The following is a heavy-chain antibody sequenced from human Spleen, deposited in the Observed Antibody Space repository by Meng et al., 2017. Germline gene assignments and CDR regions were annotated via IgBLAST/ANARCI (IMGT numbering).Heavy chain of an antibody. D-gene: IGHD4-23*01. J-gene: IGHJ3*02. CDR1: GFTFSDYY. V-gene: IGHV3-11*04. CDR2: ISSSGSTI. Sequence: GGSLRLSCAGSGFTFSDYYMSWIRQAPGKGLEWVSFISSSGSTIYYADSVKGRFTISRDNAKNSLYVQMNSLRAEDTAVYYCARERLRWYEGNAFDIWGQGTMVTVSS. CDR3: ARERLRWYEGNAFDI.